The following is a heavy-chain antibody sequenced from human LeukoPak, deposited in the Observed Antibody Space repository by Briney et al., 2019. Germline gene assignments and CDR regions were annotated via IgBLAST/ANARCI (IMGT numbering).Heavy chain of an antibody. CDR2: IKGDGSDT. J-gene: IGHJ5*02. V-gene: IGHV3-74*01. Sequence: GGSLRLSCAASGFTFSGYWMHWARQAPGKGLVWVACIKGDGSDTGYADSVKGRFTISRDNAKNMLYLRMNSLRVEDTAVYYCARDPRNKGFDPWGQGTLVTVSA. CDR1: GFTFSGYW. D-gene: IGHD1/OR15-1a*01. CDR3: ARDPRNKGFDP.